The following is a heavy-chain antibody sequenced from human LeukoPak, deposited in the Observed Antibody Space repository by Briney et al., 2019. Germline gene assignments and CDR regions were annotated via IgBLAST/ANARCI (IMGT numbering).Heavy chain of an antibody. J-gene: IGHJ4*02. CDR3: AKDRGTDIVATLDY. CDR1: GFTFSSYG. Sequence: PGRSLRLSCAASGFTFSSYGMHWVRQAPGKGLEWVAVISYDGSNKYYADSVKGRFTISRDNSKNTLYLQMNSLRAEDTAVYYCAKDRGTDIVATLDYWGQGTLVTVSS. V-gene: IGHV3-30*18. D-gene: IGHD5-12*01. CDR2: ISYDGSNK.